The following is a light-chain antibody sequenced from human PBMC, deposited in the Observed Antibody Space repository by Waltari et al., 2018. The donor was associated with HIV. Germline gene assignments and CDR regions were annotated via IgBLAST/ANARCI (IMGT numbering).Light chain of an antibody. Sequence: VVTQEPSLTVSPGGTVSLSCASFSGSVARSHFPYWFQLKPGQAPRTLISDSEKSHPLTPGRFSGSLDGGRAILTLSGALEEDWAEYFCLLSYHGVRFFGGGTRLTV. CDR3: LLSYHGVRF. CDR2: DSE. J-gene: IGLJ2*01. V-gene: IGLV7-46*01. CDR1: SGSVARSHF.